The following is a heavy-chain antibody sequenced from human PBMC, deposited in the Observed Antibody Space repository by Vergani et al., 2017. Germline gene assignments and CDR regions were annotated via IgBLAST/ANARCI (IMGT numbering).Heavy chain of an antibody. J-gene: IGHJ4*02. CDR3: ARAPLVVSDGWFDY. CDR2: IIPILGIA. D-gene: IGHD2-2*01. V-gene: IGHV1-69*02. CDR1: GGTFSSYT. Sequence: QVQLVQSGAEVKKPGSSVKVSCKASGGTFSSYTISWVRQAPGQGLEWMGRIIPILGIANYAQKFQGRVTITADKSTSTAYMELSSLRSEDTAVYYCARAPLVVSDGWFDYWGQGTLVTVSS.